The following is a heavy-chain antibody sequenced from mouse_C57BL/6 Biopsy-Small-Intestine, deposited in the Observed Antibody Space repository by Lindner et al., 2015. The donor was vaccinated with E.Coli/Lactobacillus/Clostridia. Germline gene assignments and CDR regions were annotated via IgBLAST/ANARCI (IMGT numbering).Heavy chain of an antibody. V-gene: IGHV1-64*01. CDR3: TRDQYNGGWYGDADS. CDR1: GYSFTHYH. Sequence: SVKVSCKASGYSFTHYHMQWVRQAPGQGLEWMGIVNPSDGTTEYAPKFQGRLAMTTDTSTSTVYMELTSLRSDDTAVYYCTRDQYNGGWYGDADSWGQGTPVTVSS. D-gene: IGHD1-1*02. J-gene: IGHJ4*01. CDR2: VNPSDGTT.